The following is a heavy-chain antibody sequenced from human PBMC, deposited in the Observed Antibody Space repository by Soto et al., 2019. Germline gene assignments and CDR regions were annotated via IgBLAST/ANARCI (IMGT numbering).Heavy chain of an antibody. CDR2: ITTYNGNT. CDR3: ARALAGYGMDV. Sequence: QVQLVQSGVEVREPGASVKVSCKAVRYIFTNYGVSWVRQAPGQGLEWMGWITTYNGNTEYAQKFQGRVTMTTDAPTSTAYMELGSLRSDDTAIYYSARALAGYGMDVWGQGTTVTVSS. J-gene: IGHJ6*02. V-gene: IGHV1-18*01. CDR1: RYIFTNYG.